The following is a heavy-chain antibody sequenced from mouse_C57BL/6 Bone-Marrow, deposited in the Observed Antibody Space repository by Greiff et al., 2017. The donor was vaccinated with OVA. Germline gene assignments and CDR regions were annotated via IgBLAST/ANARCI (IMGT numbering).Heavy chain of an antibody. D-gene: IGHD1-1*01. J-gene: IGHJ4*01. CDR3: VFYGSSYEGSRYAMDY. CDR2: INPNNGGT. Sequence: VQLQQSGAELARPGASVKLSCKASGYTFTSYGISWVKQRTGQGLEWIGDINPNNGGTSYNQKFKGKATLTVDKSSSTAYMELRSLTSEDSAVYYCVFYGSSYEGSRYAMDYWGQGTSVTVSS. V-gene: IGHV1-81*01. CDR1: GYTFTSYG.